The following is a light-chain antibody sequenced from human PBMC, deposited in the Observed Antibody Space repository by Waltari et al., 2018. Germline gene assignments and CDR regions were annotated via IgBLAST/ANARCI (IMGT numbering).Light chain of an antibody. Sequence: QSALTQPASVSGSPGQSITISCPGTSSDVGAFNYVSWYQQHPGKAPKLIIYEVSNRPSGVSNRFSGSKSGNTASLTISGLQAEDEADYYCNSYATSSARVFGGGTKLTVL. CDR3: NSYATSSARV. CDR2: EVS. V-gene: IGLV2-14*01. J-gene: IGLJ3*02. CDR1: SSDVGAFNY.